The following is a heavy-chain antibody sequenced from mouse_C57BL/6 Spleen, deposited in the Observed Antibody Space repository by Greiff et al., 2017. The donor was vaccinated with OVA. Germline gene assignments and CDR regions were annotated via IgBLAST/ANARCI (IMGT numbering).Heavy chain of an antibody. J-gene: IGHJ2*01. Sequence: DVQLVESGGDLVKPGGSLKLSCAASGFTFSSYGMSWVRQTPDKRLEWVATISSGGSYTYYPDSVKGRFTISRDNAKNTLYLQMSSLKSEDTAMYYCARHADGYSDYWGQGTTLTVSS. CDR1: GFTFSSYG. CDR2: ISSGGSYT. CDR3: ARHADGYSDY. D-gene: IGHD2-3*01. V-gene: IGHV5-6*01.